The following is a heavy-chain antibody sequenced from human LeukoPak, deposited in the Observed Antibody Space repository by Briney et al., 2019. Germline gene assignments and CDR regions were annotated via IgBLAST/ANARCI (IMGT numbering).Heavy chain of an antibody. Sequence: SETLSLTCAVSGGSISSGGYSWSWIRQPPGKGLEWIGYIYHSGSTNYNPSLKSRVTISVDKSKNQFSLKLSSVTAADTAVYYCARGIVQGSSGWYDAFDIWGQGTMVTVSS. CDR1: GGSISSGGYS. V-gene: IGHV4-30-2*01. CDR3: ARGIVQGSSGWYDAFDI. J-gene: IGHJ3*02. CDR2: IYHSGST. D-gene: IGHD6-19*01.